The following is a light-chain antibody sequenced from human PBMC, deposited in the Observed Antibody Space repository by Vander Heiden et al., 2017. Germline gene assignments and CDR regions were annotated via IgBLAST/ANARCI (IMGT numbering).Light chain of an antibody. CDR2: GKN. CDR3: NSRDSSGNHVV. CDR1: SLRSYY. V-gene: IGLV3-19*01. Sequence: SSELTQYPAVSVAMGQTVRITCQGDSLRSYYASWYQQKPGQAPVPVIYGKNNRPSGIPDRFSGSSSGNTASLTITGAQAEDEADYYCNSRDSSGNHVVFGGGTKLTVL. J-gene: IGLJ2*01.